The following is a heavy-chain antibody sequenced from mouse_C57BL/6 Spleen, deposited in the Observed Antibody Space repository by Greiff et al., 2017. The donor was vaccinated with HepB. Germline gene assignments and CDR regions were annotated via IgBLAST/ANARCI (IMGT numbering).Heavy chain of an antibody. CDR3: ARGGEIYYDYDGFAY. Sequence: QVQLQQPGAELVRPGSLVKLSCKASGYTFTSYWMHWVKQRPIQGLEWIGNIDPSDSETHYNQKFKDKATLTVDKSSSTAYMQLSSLTSEDSAVYYCARGGEIYYDYDGFAYWGQGTLVTVSA. V-gene: IGHV1-52*01. D-gene: IGHD2-4*01. CDR2: IDPSDSET. CDR1: GYTFTSYW. J-gene: IGHJ3*01.